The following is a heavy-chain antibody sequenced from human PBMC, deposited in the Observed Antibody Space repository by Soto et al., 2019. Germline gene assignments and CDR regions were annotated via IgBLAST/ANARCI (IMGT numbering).Heavy chain of an antibody. J-gene: IGHJ4*02. D-gene: IGHD3-16*01. CDR2: ISGSST. V-gene: IGHV3-23*01. CDR3: AKGSAASRPYYFDY. CDR1: GFTFSSYA. Sequence: EVQLLDSGGGLVQPGGSLRLSCAASGFTFSSYAMSWVRQAPGKGLEWVSAISGSSTYYADSVKGRFTIFRDNSKNPVWLQMNSLRAEDPAVYYCAKGSAASRPYYFDYWGQVTLVTVSS.